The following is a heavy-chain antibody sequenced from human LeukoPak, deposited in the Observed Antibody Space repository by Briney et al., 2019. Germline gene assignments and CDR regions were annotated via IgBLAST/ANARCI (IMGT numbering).Heavy chain of an antibody. CDR3: ARGVTSGYYYEFDY. Sequence: GGSLRLSCAASGFTVSSNSMNWVRQAPGKGLEWFSVIHSGGSTYYADSVKGRFTISRDNSKNTLYLQMNSLRAEDTAVYYCARGVTSGYYYEFDYWGQGTLVTVSS. CDR1: GFTVSSNS. D-gene: IGHD3-22*01. V-gene: IGHV3-53*01. CDR2: IHSGGST. J-gene: IGHJ4*02.